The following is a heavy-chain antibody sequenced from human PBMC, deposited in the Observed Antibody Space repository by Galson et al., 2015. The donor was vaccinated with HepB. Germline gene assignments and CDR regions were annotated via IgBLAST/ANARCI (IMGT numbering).Heavy chain of an antibody. CDR3: ARVKRGEWYSYYYYGMDV. CDR1: GFIFSTYW. Sequence: SLRLSCAASGFIFSTYWMNWVRQAPGKGLEWVANIKEAGSEKNYVDSVKGRFTISRDNAKNSLYLQMNSLRAEDTAVYYCARVKRGEWYSYYYYGMDVWGQGTTVTVSS. CDR2: IKEAGSEK. J-gene: IGHJ6*02. V-gene: IGHV3-7*05. D-gene: IGHD3-10*01.